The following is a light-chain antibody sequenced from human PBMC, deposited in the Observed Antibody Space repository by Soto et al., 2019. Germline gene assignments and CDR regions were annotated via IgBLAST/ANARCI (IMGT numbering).Light chain of an antibody. CDR1: GSNIGSNT. CDR2: SNN. J-gene: IGLJ1*01. V-gene: IGLV1-44*01. Sequence: QSALTQPPSASGTPGQRVTISCSGSGSNIGSNTVNWYQQLPGTAPKLLIYSNNERPSGVPDRFSGSKSGTSASLAISGLQSEDEADFYCAAWDDSLNAYVIGTGTKVTVL. CDR3: AAWDDSLNAYV.